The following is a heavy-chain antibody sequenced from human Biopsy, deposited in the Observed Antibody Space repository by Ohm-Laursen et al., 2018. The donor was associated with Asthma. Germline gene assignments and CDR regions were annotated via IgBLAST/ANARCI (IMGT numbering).Heavy chain of an antibody. CDR2: IYYSGST. V-gene: IGHV4-59*01. CDR1: GVSISSDY. CDR3: AGFCSGGNCPDH. Sequence: TLSLTWTVSGVSISSDYWSWIRQPPGKGLEWIGHIYYSGSTNYQPSLKSRVTISVDTSKKQISLRLSSVIAADTAVYYCAGFCSGGNCPDHWGQGTLVTVSS. D-gene: IGHD2-15*01. J-gene: IGHJ4*02.